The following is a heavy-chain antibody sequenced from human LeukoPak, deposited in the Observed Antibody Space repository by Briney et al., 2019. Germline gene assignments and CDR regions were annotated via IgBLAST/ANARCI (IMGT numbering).Heavy chain of an antibody. V-gene: IGHV3-15*01. CDR3: AKHLNRLILSDY. CDR1: GFTFSNAW. Sequence: GGSLRLSCAASGFTFSNAWMSWVRQAPGKGLEWVGRIKSKTDGGTTDYAAPVKGRFTISRDDSKNTLYLQMNSLKTEDTAVYYCAKHLNRLILSDYWGQGTLVTVSS. J-gene: IGHJ4*02. D-gene: IGHD2/OR15-2a*01. CDR2: IKSKTDGGTT.